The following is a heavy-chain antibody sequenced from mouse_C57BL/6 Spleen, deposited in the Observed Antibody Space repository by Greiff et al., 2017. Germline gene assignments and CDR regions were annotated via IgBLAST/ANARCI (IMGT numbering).Heavy chain of an antibody. J-gene: IGHJ1*03. V-gene: IGHV14-4*01. CDR1: GFNIKDDY. CDR2: IDPENGDT. Sequence: EVQLQQSGAELVRPGASVKLSCTASGFNIKDDYMHWVKQRPEQGLEWIGWIDPENGDTEYASKFQGKATLTAATSSNTAYLQLSSLTSEDTAVDFCTSPEDSAWYIDVWGTGTTGTVSS. CDR3: TSPEDSAWYIDV.